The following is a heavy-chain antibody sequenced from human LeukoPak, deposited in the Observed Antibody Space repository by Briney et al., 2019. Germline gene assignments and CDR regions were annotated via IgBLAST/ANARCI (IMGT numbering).Heavy chain of an antibody. CDR2: IYTSWRT. CDR1: GGSISSYY. Sequence: PSETLSLTCTVSGGSISSYYWSWLRQPPAKGLEWIGYIYTSWRTNYNPSLKSRVTISSDRSKNQFYLKLSSVTAADTAVYYCARHTNLDSYGQPRDYYYYYMDVWGKGTTVTVSS. D-gene: IGHD5-18*01. J-gene: IGHJ6*03. V-gene: IGHV4-4*09. CDR3: ARHTNLDSYGQPRDYYYYYMDV.